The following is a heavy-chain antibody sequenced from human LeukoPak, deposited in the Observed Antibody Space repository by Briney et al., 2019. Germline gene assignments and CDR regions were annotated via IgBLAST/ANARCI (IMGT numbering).Heavy chain of an antibody. CDR1: GGSFSGYY. Sequence: SETLSLTCAVYGGSFSGYYWSWIRQPPGKGLEWVGYIYYSGSTYYNPSLKSRVTISVDTSKNQFSLKLSSVTAADTAVYYCARAWLDGYFDYWGQGTLVTVSS. J-gene: IGHJ4*02. V-gene: IGHV4-34*09. CDR3: ARAWLDGYFDY. CDR2: IYYSGST. D-gene: IGHD3-22*01.